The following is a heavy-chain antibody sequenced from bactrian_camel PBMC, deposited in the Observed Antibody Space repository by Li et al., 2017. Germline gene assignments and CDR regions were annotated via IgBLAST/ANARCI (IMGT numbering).Heavy chain of an antibody. CDR1: IHLQYLL. CDR3: ATALYGGTDFGY. Sequence: VQLVESGGRLGAAWGVSETLLCSLWIHLQYLLHKLDPPGSREGAGVGGQYYSDGTNTYYADSVKGRFTISRDNAKNTVALQMNNLKSEDTALYYCATALYGGTDFGYWGQGTQVTVS. CDR2: YSDGTNT. D-gene: IGHD5*01. J-gene: IGHJ6*01. V-gene: IGHV3-2*01.